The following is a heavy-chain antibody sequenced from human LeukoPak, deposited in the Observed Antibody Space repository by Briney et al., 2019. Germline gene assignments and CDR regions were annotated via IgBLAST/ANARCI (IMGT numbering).Heavy chain of an antibody. CDR3: ARAPTYYYDSSGYFAFDI. J-gene: IGHJ3*02. CDR1: GYTFTSYD. Sequence: ASVKVSCKASGYTFTSYDINWVRQATGQGLEWMGWMNPNSGNTGYAQKFQGRVTITRNTSISTAYMELSSLRSEDTAVYYCARAPTYYYDSSGYFAFDIWGQGTMVTVSS. D-gene: IGHD3-22*01. CDR2: MNPNSGNT. V-gene: IGHV1-8*01.